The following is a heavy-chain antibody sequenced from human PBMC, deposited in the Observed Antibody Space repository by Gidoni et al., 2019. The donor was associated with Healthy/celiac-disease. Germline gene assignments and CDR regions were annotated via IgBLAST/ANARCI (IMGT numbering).Heavy chain of an antibody. Sequence: EVQLGESGGGWVQAGGYLRLSCAGSGFTVSSYWLSWVRQAPGKGLEWVANTQHDVSDNYYVDSVKRRFTISRANSKNSLYLQMNSLIAEDTAVYYCSRAVTDYDFWSGYNYGMDVWGQGTPVTVSS. D-gene: IGHD3-3*01. CDR3: SRAVTDYDFWSGYNYGMDV. V-gene: IGHV3-7*01. CDR2: TQHDVSDN. CDR1: GFTVSSYW. J-gene: IGHJ6*02.